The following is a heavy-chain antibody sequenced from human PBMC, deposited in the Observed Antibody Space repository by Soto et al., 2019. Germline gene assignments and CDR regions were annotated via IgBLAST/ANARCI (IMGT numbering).Heavy chain of an antibody. CDR3: AFRLGAPGRLYFDY. Sequence: QVQLQESGPGLVKPSQTLSLTCTVSGGSISSGGYYCSWIRQHPGKGLEWIGYIYYSGSTYYNPSLKSRVSISVDTSKNHFSLKLSSVTAADTAVYYCAFRLGAPGRLYFDYWGQGTLVTVSS. CDR2: IYYSGST. D-gene: IGHD3-16*01. J-gene: IGHJ4*02. V-gene: IGHV4-31*03. CDR1: GGSISSGGYY.